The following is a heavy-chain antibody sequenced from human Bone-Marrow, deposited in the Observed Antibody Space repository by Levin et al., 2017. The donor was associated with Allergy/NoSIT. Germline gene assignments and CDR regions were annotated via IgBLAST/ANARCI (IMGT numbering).Heavy chain of an antibody. CDR3: ARESKVEAAPPGMDV. D-gene: IGHD1-26*01. J-gene: IGHJ6*02. CDR2: IIPIFGTA. CDR1: GGTFSSYA. V-gene: IGHV1-69*13. Sequence: SVKVSCKASGGTFSSYAISWVRQAPGQGLEWMGGIIPIFGTANYAQKFQGRVTITADESTGTAYMELSSLRSEDTAVYYGARESKVEAAPPGMDVWGQGTTVTVSS.